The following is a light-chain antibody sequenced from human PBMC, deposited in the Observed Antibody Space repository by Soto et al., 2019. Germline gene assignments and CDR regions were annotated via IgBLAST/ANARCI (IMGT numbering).Light chain of an antibody. V-gene: IGKV3-15*01. CDR3: QQYNNWPRT. CDR2: GAT. CDR1: QSVSSY. J-gene: IGKJ1*01. Sequence: EIVLTQSPATLSLSPGERATVSCRASQSVSSYLAWYQQKPGQAPRLLIHGATTRATGIPARFSGSGSGTEFTLTISSLQSEDFAVYYCQQYNNWPRTFGQGTKVDIK.